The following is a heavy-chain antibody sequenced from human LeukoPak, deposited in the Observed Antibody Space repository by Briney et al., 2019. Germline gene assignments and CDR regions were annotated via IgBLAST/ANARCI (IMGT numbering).Heavy chain of an antibody. D-gene: IGHD4-17*01. CDR1: GGSFSDYY. CDR3: ASGTSRVTKDY. J-gene: IGHJ4*02. V-gene: IGHV4-34*01. Sequence: SETLSLTCAVYGGSFSDYYWSWIRQPPGKGLEWIGEINHSGSTNYNPSLKSRVTISVDTSKNQFSLKLSSVTAADTAVYYCASGTSRVTKDYWGQGTLVTVSS. CDR2: INHSGST.